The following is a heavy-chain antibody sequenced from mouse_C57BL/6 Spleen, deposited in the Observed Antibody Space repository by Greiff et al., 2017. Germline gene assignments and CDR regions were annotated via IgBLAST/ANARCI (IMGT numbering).Heavy chain of an antibody. J-gene: IGHJ2*01. Sequence: EVKLQESGPGLVKPSQSLSLTCSVTGYSITSGYYWNWIRQFPGNKLEWMGYISYDGSNNYNPSLKNRISITRDTSKNQFFLKLNSVTTEDTATYYCARGYDYDDYWGQGTTLTVSS. CDR1: GYSITSGYY. D-gene: IGHD2-4*01. CDR2: ISYDGSN. V-gene: IGHV3-6*01. CDR3: ARGYDYDDY.